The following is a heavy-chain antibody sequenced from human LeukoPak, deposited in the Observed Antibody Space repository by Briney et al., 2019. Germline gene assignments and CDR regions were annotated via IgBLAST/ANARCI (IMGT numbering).Heavy chain of an antibody. Sequence: PSETLSLTCAVSGGSISSSNWWSWVRQPPGKGLEWIGEIYHSGSTNYNPSLKSRVTISVDKSKNQFSLKLSSVIAADTAVYYCARDGSGSYSDYYYYYMDVWGKGTTVTVSS. CDR2: IYHSGST. D-gene: IGHD3-10*01. CDR3: ARDGSGSYSDYYYYYMDV. V-gene: IGHV4-4*02. J-gene: IGHJ6*03. CDR1: GGSISSSNW.